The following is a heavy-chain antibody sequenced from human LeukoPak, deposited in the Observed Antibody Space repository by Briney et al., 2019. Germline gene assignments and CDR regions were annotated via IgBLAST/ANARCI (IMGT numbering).Heavy chain of an antibody. Sequence: RASVKVSCKASGYTFTSYGISWVRQDPGQGLEWMGWISGYNGNTNNARKLQGRVTMTTDTSTSTAYMELRSLRSDDTAVYYCARVYSGYLRFFDYWGQGTLVTVSS. CDR2: ISGYNGNT. V-gene: IGHV1-18*01. J-gene: IGHJ4*02. CDR1: GYTFTSYG. D-gene: IGHD5-12*01. CDR3: ARVYSGYLRFFDY.